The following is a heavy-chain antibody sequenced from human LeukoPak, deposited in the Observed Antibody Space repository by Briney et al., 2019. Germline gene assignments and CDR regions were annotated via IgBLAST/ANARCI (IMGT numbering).Heavy chain of an antibody. V-gene: IGHV4-34*01. J-gene: IGHJ4*02. D-gene: IGHD1-26*01. Sequence: SETLSLTCAVYGGSFSGYYWSWIRQPPGKGLEWIGSIYYSGSTYYNPSLKSRVTMSVDTSKNQFSLKLNSVTAADTAMYYCARVGGGSYSYFDYWGQGTLVTVSS. CDR3: ARVGGGSYSYFDY. CDR2: IYYSGST. CDR1: GGSFSGYY.